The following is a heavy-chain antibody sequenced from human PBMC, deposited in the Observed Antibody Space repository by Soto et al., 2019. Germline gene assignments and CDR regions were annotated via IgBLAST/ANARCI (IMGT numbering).Heavy chain of an antibody. CDR2: IIPIFGTA. D-gene: IGHD2-15*01. V-gene: IGHV1-69*13. J-gene: IGHJ6*02. CDR3: VRDSEPSIQYCSGGSCYSGGYYGMDV. CDR1: GGTFSSYA. Sequence: GASVKVSCKASGGTFSSYAISWVRQAPGQGLEWMGGIIPIFGTANYAQKFQGRVTITADESTSTAYMELSSLRSEDTAVYYCVRDSEPSIQYCSGGSCYSGGYYGMDVWGQGTTVTVSS.